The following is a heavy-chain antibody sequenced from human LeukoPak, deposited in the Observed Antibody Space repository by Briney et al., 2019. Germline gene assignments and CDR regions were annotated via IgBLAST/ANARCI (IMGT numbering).Heavy chain of an antibody. D-gene: IGHD6-19*01. CDR2: TWADGTTR. CDR1: GFSFSTSD. V-gene: IGHV3-33*01. Sequence: GGSLRLSCTASGFSFSTSDMHWLRQAPGKGLEWVALTWADGTTRFYADSVKGRFTISRDNSKNTLYLQINSLTDEDTATYYCARDGSGWYPGDYWGQGTLVSVSS. CDR3: ARDGSGWYPGDY. J-gene: IGHJ4*02.